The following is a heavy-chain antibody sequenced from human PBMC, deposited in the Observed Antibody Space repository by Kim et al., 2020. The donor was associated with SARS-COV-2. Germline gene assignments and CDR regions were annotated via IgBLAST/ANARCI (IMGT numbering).Heavy chain of an antibody. CDR3: AREGEYSSSPFDY. CDR1: GFTVSSNY. D-gene: IGHD6-13*01. Sequence: GGSLRLSCAASGFTVSSNYMSWVRQAPGKGLEWVSVIYSGGSTYYADSVKGRFTISRDNSKNTLYLQMNSLRAEDTPVYYCAREGEYSSSPFDYWGQGTLVTVSS. CDR2: IYSGGST. J-gene: IGHJ4*02. V-gene: IGHV3-66*02.